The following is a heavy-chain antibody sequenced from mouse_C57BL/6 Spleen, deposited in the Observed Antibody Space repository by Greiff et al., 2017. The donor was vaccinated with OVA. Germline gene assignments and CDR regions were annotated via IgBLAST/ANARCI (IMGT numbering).Heavy chain of an antibody. J-gene: IGHJ4*01. V-gene: IGHV1-72*01. CDR2: IDPSSGGT. CDR3: DRRDCDNGDYAMDY. CDR1: GYTFTSYR. Sequence: QVQLQQPGAELVKPGASVKLSCKASGYTFTSYRMHWVKQRPGRGLEWIGRIDPSSGGTKYNEKFKSKATLTVDKPSSTAYMQLSSLTSEDSAVYSWDRRDCDNGDYAMDYWGQGTTVTVSS. D-gene: IGHD6-2*01.